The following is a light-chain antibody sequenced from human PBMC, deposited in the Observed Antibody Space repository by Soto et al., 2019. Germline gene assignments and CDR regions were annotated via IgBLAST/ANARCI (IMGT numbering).Light chain of an antibody. CDR1: VGL. CDR3: CLYVGGRTYV. Sequence: QSALTQPASVSGSPGQSITISCTGTVGLVSWYQQHPGKVPKLIIYDDTKRPPGVSSRFSGSKSGNTASPTISGLQTEDEADYYCCLYVGGRTYVFGTGTKVTVL. V-gene: IGLV2-23*01. J-gene: IGLJ1*01. CDR2: DDT.